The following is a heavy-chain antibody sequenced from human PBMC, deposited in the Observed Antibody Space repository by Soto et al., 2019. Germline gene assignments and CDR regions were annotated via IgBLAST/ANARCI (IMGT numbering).Heavy chain of an antibody. D-gene: IGHD6-13*01. CDR1: GGTFSSYA. CDR3: ASIYSSSWYDDY. V-gene: IGHV1-69*13. J-gene: IGHJ4*02. Sequence: SVKVSCKASGGTFSSYAISWVRQAPGQGLEWMGGIIPIFGTANYAQKFQGRVTITADESTSTAYMELSSLRSEDTAVYYCASIYSSSWYDDYWGQGTLVTVYS. CDR2: IIPIFGTA.